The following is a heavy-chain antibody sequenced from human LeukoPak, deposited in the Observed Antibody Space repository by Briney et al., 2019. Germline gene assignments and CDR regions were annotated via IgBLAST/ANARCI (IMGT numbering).Heavy chain of an antibody. CDR1: GFTFSTYS. V-gene: IGHV3-21*01. CDR3: ARGSYTPYYYGSGSYYKDY. D-gene: IGHD3-10*01. Sequence: TGGSLRLSCAASGFTFSTYSMNWVRQAPGKGLEWVSSISSSSSYIYYADSVKGRFTISRDNAKNSLYLQMNSLRAEDTAVYYCARGSYTPYYYGSGSYYKDYWGQGTLVTVSS. CDR2: ISSSSSYI. J-gene: IGHJ4*02.